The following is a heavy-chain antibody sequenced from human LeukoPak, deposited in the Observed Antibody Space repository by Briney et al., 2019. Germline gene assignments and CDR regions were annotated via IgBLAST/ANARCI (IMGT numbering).Heavy chain of an antibody. Sequence: ASVKVSCKASGGTFSSYAISWVRQAPGQGLEWMGGIIPIFGTAKYAQKFQGRVTITADESTSTAYMELSSLRSEDTAVYYCARDRSGSYSYYYYYMDVWGKGTTVTV. CDR3: ARDRSGSYSYYYYYMDV. CDR1: GGTFSSYA. V-gene: IGHV1-69*01. D-gene: IGHD1-26*01. J-gene: IGHJ6*03. CDR2: IIPIFGTA.